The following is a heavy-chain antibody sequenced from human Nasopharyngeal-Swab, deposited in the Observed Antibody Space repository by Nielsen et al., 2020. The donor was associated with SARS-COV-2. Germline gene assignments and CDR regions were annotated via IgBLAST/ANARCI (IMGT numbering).Heavy chain of an antibody. CDR2: IKQDGSEK. Sequence: GGSLRLSCAASGFTFSSYWMSWVRQAPGKGLEWVANIKQDGSEKYYVDSVKGRFTISRDNAENSLYLQMNSLRAEDTAVYYCARDSDIPYSGYGMDVWGQGTTVTVSS. CDR3: ARDSDIPYSGYGMDV. V-gene: IGHV3-7*01. CDR1: GFTFSSYW. D-gene: IGHD6-13*01. J-gene: IGHJ6*02.